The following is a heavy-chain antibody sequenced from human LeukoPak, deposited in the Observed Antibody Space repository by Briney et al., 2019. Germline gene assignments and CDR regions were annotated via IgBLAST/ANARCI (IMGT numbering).Heavy chain of an antibody. V-gene: IGHV1-69*06. Sequence: GASVKVSCKASGGTFSSYAISWVRQAPGQGLEWMGGIIPIFGTANYAQKFQGRVTITADKSTSTAYMELSSLRSEDTAVYYCARDPTGCSSTSCYSGGRGGLWFDPWGQGTLATVSS. CDR3: ARDPTGCSSTSCYSGGRGGLWFDP. J-gene: IGHJ5*02. CDR1: GGTFSSYA. D-gene: IGHD2-2*01. CDR2: IIPIFGTA.